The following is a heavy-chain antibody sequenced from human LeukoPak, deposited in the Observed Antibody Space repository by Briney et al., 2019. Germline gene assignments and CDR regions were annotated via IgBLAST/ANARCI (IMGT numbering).Heavy chain of an antibody. Sequence: LSLTCSVSGGSISSTGYYWGWIRQPPGKGLEWVAVISYDGSNKYYADSVKGRFTISRDNSKNTLYLQMNSLRAEDTAVYYCARDPLGTRPGFDYWGQGTLVTVSS. J-gene: IGHJ4*02. CDR1: GGSISSTG. CDR2: ISYDGSNK. V-gene: IGHV3-30*04. CDR3: ARDPLGTRPGFDY. D-gene: IGHD1-1*01.